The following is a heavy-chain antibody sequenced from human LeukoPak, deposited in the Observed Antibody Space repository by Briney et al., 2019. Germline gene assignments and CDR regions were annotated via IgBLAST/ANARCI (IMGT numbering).Heavy chain of an antibody. D-gene: IGHD1-26*01. Sequence: GGSLRLSCAASGFTFSSYAMHWVRQAPGKGLEWVAVISYDGSNKYYADSVKGRSTISRDDSKNTLYLQMNSLRAEDTAVYYCARGFDVGSYSDYWGQGTLVTVSS. CDR2: ISYDGSNK. J-gene: IGHJ4*02. CDR1: GFTFSSYA. V-gene: IGHV3-30-3*01. CDR3: ARGFDVGSYSDY.